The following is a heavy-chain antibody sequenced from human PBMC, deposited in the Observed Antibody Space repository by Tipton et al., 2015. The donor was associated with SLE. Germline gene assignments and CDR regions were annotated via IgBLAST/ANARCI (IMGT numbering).Heavy chain of an antibody. D-gene: IGHD3-9*01. J-gene: IGHJ6*03. CDR1: GFTFDDYT. CDR2: ISWDGGST. V-gene: IGHV3-43*01. Sequence: SLRLSCAASGFTFDDYTMHWVRQAPGKGLEWVSLISWDGGSTYYADSVKGRFTISRDNSKKSLYLQMNSLRTEDTALYYCAKDNDILTGPSYMDVWGKGTTVTVSS. CDR3: AKDNDILTGPSYMDV.